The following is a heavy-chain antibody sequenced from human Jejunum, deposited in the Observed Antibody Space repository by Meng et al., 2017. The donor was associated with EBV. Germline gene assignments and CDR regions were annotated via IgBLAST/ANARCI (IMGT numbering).Heavy chain of an antibody. J-gene: IGHJ4*01. CDR3: ARDSSGYNANDKVSDY. Sequence: VQMVPAGAEVNKRGASVMVAVNVSGYTFTGYVIAWVRHAPGRGPEWMGWLTVNNGNTNDAPRLQGRVTMTTALSTSKAYMELRSLRSDDTAVYYCARDSSGYNANDKVSDYWGQGTLVTVSS. D-gene: IGHD5-12*01. CDR1: GYTFTGYV. CDR2: LTVNNGNT. V-gene: IGHV1-18*01.